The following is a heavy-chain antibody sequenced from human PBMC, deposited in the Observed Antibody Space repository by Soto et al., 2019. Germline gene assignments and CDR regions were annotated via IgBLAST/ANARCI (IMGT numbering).Heavy chain of an antibody. CDR2: IYYSGST. Sequence: LSLTCAVSGYSISSSNWWGWIRQPPGKGLEWIGYIYYSGSTYYNPSLKSRVTMSVDTSKNQFSLKLSSVTAVDTAVYYCARFSNWKGDWFDPWGQGTLVTVSS. D-gene: IGHD1-1*01. V-gene: IGHV4-28*01. CDR1: GYSISSSNW. CDR3: ARFSNWKGDWFDP. J-gene: IGHJ5*02.